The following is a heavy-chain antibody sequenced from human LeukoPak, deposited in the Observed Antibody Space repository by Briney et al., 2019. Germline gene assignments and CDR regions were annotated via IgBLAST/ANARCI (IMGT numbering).Heavy chain of an antibody. J-gene: IGHJ5*02. CDR1: DGSFSGYY. V-gene: IGHV4-34*01. CDR2: INHSGST. CDR3: ARGPRIAVAGRRSWFDP. D-gene: IGHD6-19*01. Sequence: SETLSLTCAVYDGSFSGYYWSRIRQPPGKGLEWIGEINHSGSTNYNPSLKSRVTISVDTSKNQFSLKLSSVTAADTAVYYCARGPRIAVAGRRSWFDPWGQGTLVTVSS.